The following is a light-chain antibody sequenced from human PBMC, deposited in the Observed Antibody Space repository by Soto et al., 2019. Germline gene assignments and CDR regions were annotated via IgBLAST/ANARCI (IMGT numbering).Light chain of an antibody. V-gene: IGKV3-11*01. CDR1: QSVSSY. J-gene: IGKJ1*01. Sequence: EIALTQSPAILSMSPGERATLSCRASQSVSSYFAWYQQKPGQAPRLLIYDASNRATGVPARFGGSGSGTDFTLTISSLEPEDFAVYYCQQRRYWPVTFGQGTKVEIK. CDR3: QQRRYWPVT. CDR2: DAS.